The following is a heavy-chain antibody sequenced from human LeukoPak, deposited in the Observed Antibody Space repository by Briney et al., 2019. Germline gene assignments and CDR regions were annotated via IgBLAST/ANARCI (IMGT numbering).Heavy chain of an antibody. Sequence: GGSLRLSCAVSGFSVNDNYMSWVRQAPGKGLQWVSVVFPDGRTYYADSVKGRFTISRDLARNTLLLQMHSLRADDTAVHYCARTNPVYGDYDYWGQGTLVTVSS. CDR3: ARTNPVYGDYDY. V-gene: IGHV3-53*01. D-gene: IGHD4-17*01. CDR2: VFPDGRT. CDR1: GFSVNDNY. J-gene: IGHJ4*02.